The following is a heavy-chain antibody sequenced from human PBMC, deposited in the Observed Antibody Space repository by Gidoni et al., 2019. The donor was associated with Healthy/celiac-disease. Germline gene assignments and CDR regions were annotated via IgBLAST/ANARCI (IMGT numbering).Heavy chain of an antibody. CDR3: SRGAYDFGDLTRFDY. J-gene: IGHJ4*02. D-gene: IGHD3-3*01. V-gene: IGHV4-34*01. Sequence: QVQLQQWGAGLLKASETLSLTFAFYGGSFRGYYWSWIRQPPGKGLEWLGEINHSGSTNYNPSLKSRVTISVDTSKNQFSLKLSSVTAADTAVYYCSRGAYDFGDLTRFDYWGQGTLVTVSS. CDR2: INHSGST. CDR1: GGSFRGYY.